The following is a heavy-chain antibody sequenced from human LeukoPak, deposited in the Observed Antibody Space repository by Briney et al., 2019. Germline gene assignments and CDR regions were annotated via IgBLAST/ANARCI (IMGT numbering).Heavy chain of an antibody. J-gene: IGHJ4*02. CDR1: GGSISSYY. D-gene: IGHD4-17*01. Sequence: SETLSLTCTVSGGSISSYYWSWIRQPPGKGLEWIGYIYYSGSTNYNPSLKSRVTISVDTSKNQFSPKLSSVTAADTAVYYCARSIGGDYCDYWGQGTLVTVSS. CDR3: ARSIGGDYCDY. CDR2: IYYSGST. V-gene: IGHV4-59*01.